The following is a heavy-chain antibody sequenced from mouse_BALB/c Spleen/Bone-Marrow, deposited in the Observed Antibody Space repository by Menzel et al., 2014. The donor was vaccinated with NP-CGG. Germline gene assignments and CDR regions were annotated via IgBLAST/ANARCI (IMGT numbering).Heavy chain of an antibody. Sequence: QVQLQQPGAELMRPGASVKISCKATGYTFRNYWIEWVEQRPGHGLEWIGEILPGSYSTNYNEKLKGKATFTADTSSNTAYMQLSSLTSEDSAVYYCARRGGYPWFAYWGQGTLVTVSA. CDR3: ARRGGYPWFAY. CDR2: ILPGSYST. V-gene: IGHV1-9*01. J-gene: IGHJ3*01. D-gene: IGHD2-2*01. CDR1: GYTFRNYW.